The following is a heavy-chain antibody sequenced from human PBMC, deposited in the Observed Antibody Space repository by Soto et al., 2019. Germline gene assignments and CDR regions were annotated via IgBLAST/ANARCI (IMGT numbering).Heavy chain of an antibody. CDR1: GDSISSYY. J-gene: IGHJ4*02. Sequence: TSETLSLTCTVSGDSISSYYWSWIRQPPGKGLEWIGYIYYSGSTNYNPSLKSRVTISVDTSKNQFSLKLSSVTAADTAVYYCARSNGDYGDYWRQGTLVTVSS. CDR2: IYYSGST. CDR3: ARSNGDYGDY. D-gene: IGHD4-17*01. V-gene: IGHV4-59*01.